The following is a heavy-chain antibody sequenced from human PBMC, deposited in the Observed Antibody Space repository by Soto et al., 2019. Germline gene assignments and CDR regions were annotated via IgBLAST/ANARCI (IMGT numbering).Heavy chain of an antibody. Sequence: QLVESGGGLEQPGGSLRPSCSASGFTFNRYAITWVRQAPGKGLAWVPGIGSRGGDKKLADSVKGRFAISRDNSKNTVFLQIKSLRAEDTAMYFCAKGFCDTASCFPSDQWGQGTLVTVSS. J-gene: IGHJ4*02. D-gene: IGHD2-2*01. V-gene: IGHV3-23*04. CDR2: IGSRGGDK. CDR1: GFTFNRYA. CDR3: AKGFCDTASCFPSDQ.